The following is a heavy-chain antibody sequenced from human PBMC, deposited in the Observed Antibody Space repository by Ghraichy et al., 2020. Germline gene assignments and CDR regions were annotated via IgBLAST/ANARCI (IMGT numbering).Heavy chain of an antibody. CDR1: GFSISRYA. Sequence: LSLTCAASGFSISRYAMHWVRQAPGKGLECVSAISSNGGSTYYANSVKGRFTISRDNSKNTLYLQMGSLRAEDMAVYYCASTSSSSSSPGYYGMDVWGQGTTVTVSS. CDR3: ASTSSSSSSPGYYGMDV. V-gene: IGHV3-64*01. CDR2: ISSNGGST. D-gene: IGHD6-6*01. J-gene: IGHJ6*02.